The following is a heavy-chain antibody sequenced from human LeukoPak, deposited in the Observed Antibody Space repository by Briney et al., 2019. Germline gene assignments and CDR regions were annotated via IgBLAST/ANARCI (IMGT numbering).Heavy chain of an antibody. Sequence: PSETLSLTCTVSGGSISSYYWRWIRQPPGKGLEWIGYIYPSGSTNYNPSLKSRVTISVDTSKNQFSLKLSSVTAADTAVYYCARGRRGIVLSWFDPWGQGTLVTVSS. J-gene: IGHJ5*02. D-gene: IGHD1-26*01. CDR1: GGSISSYY. V-gene: IGHV4-4*09. CDR3: ARGRRGIVLSWFDP. CDR2: IYPSGST.